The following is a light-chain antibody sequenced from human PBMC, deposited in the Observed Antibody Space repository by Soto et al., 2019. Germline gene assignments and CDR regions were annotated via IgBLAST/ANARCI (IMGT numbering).Light chain of an antibody. CDR3: TQRIAWPWT. J-gene: IGKJ1*01. Sequence: EIVMTQSPATLSLSPGERATLSCRASQNIEKYLAWYQQKPGQAPRLLIYDTSNRATGIPARFSGSGSGTDFTLTISCLESEDSAVFYCTQRIAWPWTSGQGTKVEIK. CDR1: QNIEKY. CDR2: DTS. V-gene: IGKV3-11*01.